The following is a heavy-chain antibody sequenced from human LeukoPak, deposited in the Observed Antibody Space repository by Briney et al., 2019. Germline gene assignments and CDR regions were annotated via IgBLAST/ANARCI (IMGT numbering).Heavy chain of an antibody. CDR1: GGSISSGVAY. CDR3: ATSGYGRDAFDI. J-gene: IGHJ3*02. D-gene: IGHD5-12*01. CDR2: IYYSGST. Sequence: SQTLSLTCTVSGGSISSGVAYWSWIRQHPGKGLEWIGYIYYSGSTHYNPSLKSRVTISVDTSKNQFSLKLTSVTAADTAVYYCATSGYGRDAFDIWGQGTMVTVSS. V-gene: IGHV4-31*03.